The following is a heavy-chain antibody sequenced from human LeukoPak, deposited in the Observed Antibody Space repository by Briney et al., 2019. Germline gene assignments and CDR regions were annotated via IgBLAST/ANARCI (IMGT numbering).Heavy chain of an antibody. V-gene: IGHV3-53*01. Sequence: PGGSLRLSCAASGFTVSSNYMSWVRQAPGKGLEWVSVTYTGGDTYYADSVKGRFTISRDNSMNTLYLQMNSLRAEDTAIYYCARVSTWFDPWGQGTLVTVSS. CDR3: ARVSTWFDP. CDR2: TYTGGDT. CDR1: GFTVSSNY. J-gene: IGHJ5*02.